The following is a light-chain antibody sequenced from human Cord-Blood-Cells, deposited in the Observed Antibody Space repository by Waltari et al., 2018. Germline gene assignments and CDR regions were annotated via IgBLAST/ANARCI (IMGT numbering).Light chain of an antibody. CDR1: SSNIGAGYD. Sequence: QSVLTQPPSVSGAPGQRVTISCPGSSSNIGAGYDVPWYQQLPGTAPKLLIYGNNNRPSGVPDRFSGSKSGTSASLAITGLQAEDEADYYCQSYDSSLSGSVFGGGTKL. CDR3: QSYDSSLSGSV. V-gene: IGLV1-40*01. CDR2: GNN. J-gene: IGLJ2*01.